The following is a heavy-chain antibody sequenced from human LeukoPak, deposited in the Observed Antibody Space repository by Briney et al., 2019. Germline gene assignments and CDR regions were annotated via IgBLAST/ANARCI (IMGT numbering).Heavy chain of an antibody. CDR3: ARVLRFYQTSFDY. V-gene: IGHV3-11*04. D-gene: IGHD3-3*01. CDR1: GFTFDDYG. J-gene: IGHJ4*02. Sequence: GGSLRLSCAASGFTFDDYGMSWIRQAPGKGLEWVSYISSSGSTIYYADSVKGRFTISRDNAKNSLYLQMNSLRAEDTAVYYCARVLRFYQTSFDYWGQGTLVTVSS. CDR2: ISSSGSTI.